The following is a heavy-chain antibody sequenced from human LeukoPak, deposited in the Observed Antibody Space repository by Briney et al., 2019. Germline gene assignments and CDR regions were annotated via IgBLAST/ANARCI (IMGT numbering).Heavy chain of an antibody. D-gene: IGHD6-19*01. Sequence: GGSLRLSCAASGFTFSSYAMNWVRQAPGKGLEWVSTISGSGDSTYYADSVKDRFTISRDNSKNTLYLQMNSLRVEDTAVYYCVFQWLVHEISKVFDYWGQGTLVTVSS. V-gene: IGHV3-23*01. J-gene: IGHJ4*02. CDR2: ISGSGDST. CDR1: GFTFSSYA. CDR3: VFQWLVHEISKVFDY.